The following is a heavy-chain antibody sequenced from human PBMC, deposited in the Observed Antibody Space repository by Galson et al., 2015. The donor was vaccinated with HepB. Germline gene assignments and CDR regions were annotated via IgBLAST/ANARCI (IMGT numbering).Heavy chain of an antibody. CDR3: ARSVGAIDS. Sequence: CAISGDSVSSNSAAWNWIRQSPSRGLEWLGRTYYRSKWYNVYAVSVKSRIAINPDTSKNQFSLQLSSVTPEDTTVYYCARSVGAIDSWGQGTLVTVSS. CDR2: TYYRSKWYN. V-gene: IGHV6-1*01. J-gene: IGHJ4*02. CDR1: GDSVSSNSAA. D-gene: IGHD1-26*01.